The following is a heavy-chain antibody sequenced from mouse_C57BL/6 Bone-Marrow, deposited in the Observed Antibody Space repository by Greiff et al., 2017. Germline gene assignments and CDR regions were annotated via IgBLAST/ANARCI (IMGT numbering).Heavy chain of an antibody. D-gene: IGHD2-4*01. Sequence: VKLQESGPGLVQPSQSLSITCTVSGFSLTSYGVHWVRQSPGKGLEWLGVIWSGGSTDYYAAFISRLSISKDNSKRQVFFKMNSLQADDTAIYYCARRDYGYAMDYWGQGTSVTVSS. J-gene: IGHJ4*01. V-gene: IGHV2-2*01. CDR3: ARRDYGYAMDY. CDR2: IWSGGST. CDR1: GFSLTSYG.